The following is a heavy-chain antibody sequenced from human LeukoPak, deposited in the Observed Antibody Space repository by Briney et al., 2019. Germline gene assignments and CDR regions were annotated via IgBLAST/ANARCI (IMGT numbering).Heavy chain of an antibody. J-gene: IGHJ5*02. CDR2: IYHRGAT. CDR3: ARCGDYGDAYNWFDP. V-gene: IGHV4-38-2*02. D-gene: IGHD4-17*01. Sequence: SETLSLTCTVSGYSISSGYYWGWTRQPPGKGLEWIGSIYHRGATYYNPSLKSRVTISLDTSRNEFSLKLISVTAADTAVYYCARCGDYGDAYNWFDPWGQGTLVTVSS. CDR1: GYSISSGYY.